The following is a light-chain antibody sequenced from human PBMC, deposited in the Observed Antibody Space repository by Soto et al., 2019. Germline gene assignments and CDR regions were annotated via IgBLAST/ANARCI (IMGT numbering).Light chain of an antibody. V-gene: IGKV1-5*03. CDR1: QSISSW. CDR3: RKYNTYSRT. J-gene: IGKJ1*01. CDR2: KAS. Sequence: DIHMTQSASTLSASVGDRVTITCRASQSISSWLAWYQQKPGKAPKLLIYKASSLESGVPSRLSGSGSGTELTLTINSPQPDDFATYYCRKYNTYSRTCGQGTKVDIK.